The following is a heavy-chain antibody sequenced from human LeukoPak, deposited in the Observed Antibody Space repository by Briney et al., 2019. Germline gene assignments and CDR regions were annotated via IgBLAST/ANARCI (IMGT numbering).Heavy chain of an antibody. Sequence: GGSLRLSCAVSGFTFRSYAMSWVRQAPGKGQEWVSTISGSGVTTYYADSVKGRFTISRDNSKSTLYLQMNSLRAEDTAVYYCAKDLGPHIVVAAYDDYWGQGTLVTVSS. J-gene: IGHJ4*02. V-gene: IGHV3-23*01. CDR2: ISGSGVTT. CDR3: AKDLGPHIVVAAYDDY. D-gene: IGHD2-21*01. CDR1: GFTFRSYA.